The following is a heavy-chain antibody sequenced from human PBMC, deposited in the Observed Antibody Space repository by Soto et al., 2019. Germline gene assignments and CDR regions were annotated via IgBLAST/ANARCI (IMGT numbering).Heavy chain of an antibody. D-gene: IGHD2-2*01. V-gene: IGHV3-23*01. CDR1: GFTFSTYA. CDR3: AKARGSSTPAPGSY. Sequence: GGSLRLSCAASGFTFSTYAMSWVRQAPGKGLEWVSVISGSGGDTYYADSVKGRFTISRDNSKNTLSLQMNSLRAEDTAVYYCAKARGSSTPAPGSYWGKGTQVTVSS. CDR2: ISGSGGDT. J-gene: IGHJ1*01.